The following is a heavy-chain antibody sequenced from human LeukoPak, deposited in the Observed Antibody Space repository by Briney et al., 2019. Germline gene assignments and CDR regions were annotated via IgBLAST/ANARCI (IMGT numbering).Heavy chain of an antibody. CDR1: GFTFSSYA. CDR3: AKSSAGFFWSGYYLDY. D-gene: IGHD3-3*01. Sequence: GGSLRLSCAASGFTFSSYAMSWVRQAPGKGLEWVSAISGSGGSTYYADSVKGRFTIPRDNSKNTLYLQMNSLRAEDTAVYYCAKSSAGFFWSGYYLDYWGQGTLVTVSS. CDR2: ISGSGGST. J-gene: IGHJ4*02. V-gene: IGHV3-23*01.